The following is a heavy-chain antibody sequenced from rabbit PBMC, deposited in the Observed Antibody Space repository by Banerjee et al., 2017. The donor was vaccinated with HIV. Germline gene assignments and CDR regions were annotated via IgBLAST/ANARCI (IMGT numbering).Heavy chain of an antibody. CDR3: ARSSSYSLAL. CDR2: IYAGSSGST. J-gene: IGHJ6*01. D-gene: IGHD8-1*01. V-gene: IGHV1S45*01. CDR1: GFDLSGYYY. Sequence: QEQLVESGGGLVQPEGSLTLTCKASGFDLSGYYYICWVRQAPGKGLEWIACIYAGSSGSTHYASWAKGRFTISKTSSTTVTLQMTSLTAADTATYFCARSSSYSLALWGPGTLVTVS.